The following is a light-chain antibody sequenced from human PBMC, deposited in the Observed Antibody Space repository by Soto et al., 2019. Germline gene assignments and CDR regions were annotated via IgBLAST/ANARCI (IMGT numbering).Light chain of an antibody. V-gene: IGKV3-20*01. CDR3: QQYGSAPRT. CDR2: GAS. Sequence: EIVLTQSPGTLSLSPGERATLSCRASQSVSSDYLAWYRQKPGQAPRLLIYGASSRATGIPDRFSGSGSGTDFTLIISRLEPEDFAVYYCQQYGSAPRTFGQGTKVEIK. CDR1: QSVSSDY. J-gene: IGKJ1*01.